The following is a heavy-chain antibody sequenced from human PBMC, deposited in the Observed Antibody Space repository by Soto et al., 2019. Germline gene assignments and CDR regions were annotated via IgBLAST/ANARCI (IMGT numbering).Heavy chain of an antibody. Sequence: GESLKISCKGSGYTFANYWIVWVRQMPGKGLEWMGIIYPSDSTVKYSPSVQGQVTMSVDKSISTAYLQWSSLKASDAAVYYCARGNVANYFEPWGQGTLVTVSS. D-gene: IGHD1-7*01. V-gene: IGHV5-51*01. CDR2: IYPSDSTV. J-gene: IGHJ5*02. CDR3: ARGNVANYFEP. CDR1: GYTFANYW.